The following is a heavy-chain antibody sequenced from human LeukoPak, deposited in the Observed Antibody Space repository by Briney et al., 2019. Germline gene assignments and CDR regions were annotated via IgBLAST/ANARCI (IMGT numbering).Heavy chain of an antibody. V-gene: IGHV4-59*01. J-gene: IGHJ6*03. CDR2: IYYSEST. CDR3: ARIATTKDFWNGHSYYVDV. D-gene: IGHD3-3*01. Sequence: SETLSLTCTVSGGSFTNYYWGWIRQPPGGGLEWIGHIYYSESTKYNPSLKSRVTISLDTSKNQFSLKLSSVTAADTAVYYCARIATTKDFWNGHSYYVDVWGKGTTVTVSS. CDR1: GGSFTNYY.